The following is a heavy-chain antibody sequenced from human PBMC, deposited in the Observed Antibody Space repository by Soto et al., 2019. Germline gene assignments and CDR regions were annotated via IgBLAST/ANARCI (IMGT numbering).Heavy chain of an antibody. CDR2: ISAYNGNT. J-gene: IGHJ4*02. V-gene: IGHV1-18*01. D-gene: IGHD3-16*02. Sequence: GASVKVSCKASGYTFTSYGISWVRQAPGQGLEWMGWISAYNGNTNYAQKLQGRVTMTTDTSTSTAYMELRSLRSDDTAVYYCARDRANDYVWGSYRASFPYYFDYWGQGTLVTVSS. CDR1: GYTFTSYG. CDR3: ARDRANDYVWGSYRASFPYYFDY.